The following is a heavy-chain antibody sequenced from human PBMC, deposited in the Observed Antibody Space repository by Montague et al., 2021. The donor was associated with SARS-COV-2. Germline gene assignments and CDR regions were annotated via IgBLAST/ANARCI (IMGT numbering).Heavy chain of an antibody. CDR1: GGSVSSGSYY. CDR2: IYYSGST. Sequence: SETLSLTCTVSGGSVSSGSYYWSWIRQPPGKGLEWIGYIYYSGSTNYNPSLKSRVTISVDTSKNQFSLKLSSVTAADTAVYYCARDPWHITIFGVVTRYSMDVWGQGTMVTVSS. CDR3: ARDPWHITIFGVVTRYSMDV. V-gene: IGHV4-61*01. D-gene: IGHD3-3*01. J-gene: IGHJ6*02.